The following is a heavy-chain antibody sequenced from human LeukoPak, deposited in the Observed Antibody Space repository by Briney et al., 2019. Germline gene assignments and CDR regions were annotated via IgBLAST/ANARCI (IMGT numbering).Heavy chain of an antibody. Sequence: PSQTLSLTCTVSGDSISSGNYYWTWIRQPAGKGLEWIGRIYTSGSTNHNPSLKSRVTISVDTSKNQFSLKLSSVTAADTAVYYCATLGYSYGTDYWGQGTLVTVSS. CDR2: IYTSGST. D-gene: IGHD5-18*01. J-gene: IGHJ4*02. CDR1: GDSISSGNYY. V-gene: IGHV4-61*02. CDR3: ATLGYSYGTDY.